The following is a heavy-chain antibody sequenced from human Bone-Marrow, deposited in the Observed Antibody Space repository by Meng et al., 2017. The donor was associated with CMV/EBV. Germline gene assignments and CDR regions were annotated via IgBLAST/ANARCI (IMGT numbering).Heavy chain of an antibody. D-gene: IGHD6-19*01. CDR2: ISWNSGSI. Sequence: SLKISCAASGFTFDDYAMHWVRQAPGKGLEWVSGISWNSGSIGYADSVKVRFTISRDNAKNSMYLQMNSLRAEDAALYYCAGGIAVPGSGYYYGMDVWGQGTTVTVSS. V-gene: IGHV3-9*01. CDR3: AGGIAVPGSGYYYGMDV. CDR1: GFTFDDYA. J-gene: IGHJ6*02.